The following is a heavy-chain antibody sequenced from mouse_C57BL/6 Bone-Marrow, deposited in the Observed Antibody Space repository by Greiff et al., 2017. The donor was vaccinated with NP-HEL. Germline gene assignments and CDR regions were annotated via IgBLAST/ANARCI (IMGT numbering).Heavy chain of an antibody. J-gene: IGHJ4*01. CDR3: TTGGSSPYAMDY. V-gene: IGHV14-4*01. CDR1: GFNIKDDY. CDR2: IDPENGDT. Sequence: VQLKESGAELVRPGASVKLSCTVSGFNIKDDYMHWVKQRPEQGLEWIGWIDPENGDTESASKFQGKATITADTSSNTAYLQLSSLTSEDTAVYYWTTGGSSPYAMDYWGQGTSVTVSS. D-gene: IGHD1-1*01.